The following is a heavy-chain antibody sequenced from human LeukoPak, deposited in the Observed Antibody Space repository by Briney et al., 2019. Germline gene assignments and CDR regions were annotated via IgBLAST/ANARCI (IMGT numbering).Heavy chain of an antibody. CDR1: GFTFSSYG. CDR2: ISYDGSNK. CDR3: AKGAVSGWYKGWFDP. V-gene: IGHV3-30*18. D-gene: IGHD6-19*01. J-gene: IGHJ5*02. Sequence: GGSLRLSCAASGFTFSSYGMHWARQAPGKGLEWVAVISYDGSNKYYADSVKGRFTISRDNSKNTLYLQMNSLRAEDTAVYYCAKGAVSGWYKGWFDPWGQGTLVTVSS.